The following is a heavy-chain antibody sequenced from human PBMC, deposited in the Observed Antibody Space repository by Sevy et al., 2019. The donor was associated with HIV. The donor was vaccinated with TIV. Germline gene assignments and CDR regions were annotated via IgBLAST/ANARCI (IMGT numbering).Heavy chain of an antibody. CDR3: ARIYSSSSDTEYYFDY. D-gene: IGHD6-6*01. J-gene: IGHJ4*02. V-gene: IGHV4-39*02. Sequence: SETLSLTCTVSADSVSSSTHYWGWIRQPPGKGLEWTGGIYYSGRTYSNPSLKSRVTISVDTCKNHFSLKLTSVTAADTAVYFGARIYSSSSDTEYYFDYWGQGILVTVSS. CDR2: IYYSGRT. CDR1: ADSVSSSTHY.